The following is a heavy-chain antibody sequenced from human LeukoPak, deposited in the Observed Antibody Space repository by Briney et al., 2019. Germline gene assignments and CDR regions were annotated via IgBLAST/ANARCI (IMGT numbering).Heavy chain of an antibody. V-gene: IGHV1-24*01. Sequence: GASVKVSCKVSGYSLTALSMHWVRQAPGKGLEWMGGFDPEDDETIYAQKFQGRVIMTEHTSTDTAYMELSSLRSEDTAEYYCATDTMAAALTDDYYYAMDVWGQGTTVTVSS. D-gene: IGHD6-13*01. J-gene: IGHJ6*02. CDR1: GYSLTALS. CDR3: ATDTMAAALTDDYYYAMDV. CDR2: FDPEDDET.